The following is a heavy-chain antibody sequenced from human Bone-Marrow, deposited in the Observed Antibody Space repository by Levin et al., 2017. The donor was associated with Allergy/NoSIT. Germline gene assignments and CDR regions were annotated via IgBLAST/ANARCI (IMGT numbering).Heavy chain of an antibody. Sequence: GGSLRLSCAASGFTFSSYGMHWVRQAPGKGLEWVAVIWYDGSNKYYADSVKGRFTISRDNSKNTLYLQMNSLRAEDTAVYYCASYDILTGYEQFDYWGQGTLVTVSS. CDR2: IWYDGSNK. J-gene: IGHJ4*02. V-gene: IGHV3-33*01. CDR3: ASYDILTGYEQFDY. D-gene: IGHD3-9*01. CDR1: GFTFSSYG.